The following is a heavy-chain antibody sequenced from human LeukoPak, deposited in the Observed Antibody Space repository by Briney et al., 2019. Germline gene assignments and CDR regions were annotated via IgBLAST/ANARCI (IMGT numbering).Heavy chain of an antibody. D-gene: IGHD2-2*01. J-gene: IGHJ4*02. V-gene: IGHV4-30-2*01. CDR1: GGSISSGGYY. CDR2: IYHSGST. CDR3: VSSSLMIDY. Sequence: SQTLSLTCTVSGGSISSGGYYWSWIRQPPGKGLEWIGYIYHSGSTYYNPSLKSRVTISVDRSKNRFSLKLSSVTAADTAVYYCVSSSLMIDYWGQGTLVTVSS.